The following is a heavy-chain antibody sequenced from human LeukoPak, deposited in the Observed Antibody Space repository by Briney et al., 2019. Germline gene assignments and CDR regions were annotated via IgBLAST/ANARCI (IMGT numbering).Heavy chain of an antibody. D-gene: IGHD3-22*01. CDR2: IHYTGST. CDR3: ARSLFPYYYDSSAYFPFDY. V-gene: IGHV4-59*01. J-gene: IGHJ4*02. CDR1: GGSFSGYY. Sequence: SETLSLTCAVYGGSFSGYYWSWSRQPPGKGLEWIGYIHYTGSTNYNPSLRSRVSISVDTSKNQFSLRLTSVTAADTAVYYCARSLFPYYYDSSAYFPFDYWGQGTLVTVSS.